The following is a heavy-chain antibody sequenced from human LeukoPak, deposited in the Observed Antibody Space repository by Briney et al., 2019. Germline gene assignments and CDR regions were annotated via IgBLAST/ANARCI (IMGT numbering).Heavy chain of an antibody. CDR2: INQDGSEN. CDR1: GFTFSNYW. Sequence: GGSLRLSCAASGFTFSNYWMSWVRQAPGKGLEWVANINQDGSENYYVDSVKGRFTISRDNSKNTLYLQMNSLRAEDTAVYYCARDFEGYCSSTSCYLTYYFDYWGQGTLVTVSS. J-gene: IGHJ4*02. D-gene: IGHD2-2*01. CDR3: ARDFEGYCSSTSCYLTYYFDY. V-gene: IGHV3-7*01.